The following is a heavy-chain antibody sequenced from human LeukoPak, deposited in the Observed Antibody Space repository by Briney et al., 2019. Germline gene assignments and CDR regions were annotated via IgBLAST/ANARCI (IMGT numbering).Heavy chain of an antibody. Sequence: SETLSLTCTVSGGSISSSSDFWGWIRQPPGKGLEWIGSIYYSGRPYNNPSLKSRVTISVDTSKNQFSLKLSSVTAADTAVYYCARHRWDGTFNFDYWGQGTLVPVSS. V-gene: IGHV4-39*01. CDR1: GGSISSSSDF. CDR2: IYYSGRP. D-gene: IGHD1-1*01. CDR3: ARHRWDGTFNFDY. J-gene: IGHJ4*02.